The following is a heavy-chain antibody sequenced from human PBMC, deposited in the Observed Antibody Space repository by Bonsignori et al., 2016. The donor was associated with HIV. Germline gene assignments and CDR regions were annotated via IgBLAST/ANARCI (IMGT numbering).Heavy chain of an antibody. J-gene: IGHJ6*03. Sequence: WVRQAPGQGLEWMGGIIPIFGAANYAQKFQGRVTITADESTSTAYMELSSLRSEDTAVYYCARHVGSDYYYMDVWGQRDHGHRLL. D-gene: IGHD3-10*01. CDR3: ARHVGSDYYYMDV. V-gene: IGHV1-69*01. CDR2: IIPIFGAA.